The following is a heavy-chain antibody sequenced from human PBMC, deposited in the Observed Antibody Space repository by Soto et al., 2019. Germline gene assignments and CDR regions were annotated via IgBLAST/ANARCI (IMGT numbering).Heavy chain of an antibody. V-gene: IGHV4-4*01. J-gene: IGHJ4*02. D-gene: IGHD6-19*01. CDR2: MPRSGST. Sequence: VRPSSGAGVEWTADMPRSGSTNYRPTLESQVTLSVDKSKNQFSVKMNSVTAADTAVYFGVMDRGWYKLVSWGQGILVTVAS. CDR3: VMDRGWYKLVS.